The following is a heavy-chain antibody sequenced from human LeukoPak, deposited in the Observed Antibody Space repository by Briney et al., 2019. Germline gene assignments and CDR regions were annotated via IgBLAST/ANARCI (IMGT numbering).Heavy chain of an antibody. CDR2: INHSGST. CDR1: GGSFSGYY. J-gene: IGHJ6*02. V-gene: IGHV4-34*01. Sequence: PSETLSLTCAVYGGSFSGYYWSWIRQPPGKGREWIGEINHSGSTNYNPSLKSRVTIPVDTPKTQFSLKLSSVTAADTAVYYCARGSRYYYDSSGYGFDYYYYYGMDVWGQGTTVTVSS. D-gene: IGHD3-22*01. CDR3: ARGSRYYYDSSGYGFDYYYYYGMDV.